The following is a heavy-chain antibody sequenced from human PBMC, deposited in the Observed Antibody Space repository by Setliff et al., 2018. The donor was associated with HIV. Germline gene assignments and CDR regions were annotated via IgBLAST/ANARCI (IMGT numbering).Heavy chain of an antibody. V-gene: IGHV5-51*01. D-gene: IGHD3-22*01. CDR1: GYTFTTYW. CDR2: ISPGDSDT. CDR3: ARQGANDSSGYSSFDS. J-gene: IGHJ4*03. Sequence: PGESLKISCKASGYTFTTYWIGWVRQMPGKGLEWIGIISPGDSDTRHSLSVQGQVTISVDKSISTAYLQWSSLKASDTAMYYCARQGANDSSGYSSFDSWGQGTMVTVSS.